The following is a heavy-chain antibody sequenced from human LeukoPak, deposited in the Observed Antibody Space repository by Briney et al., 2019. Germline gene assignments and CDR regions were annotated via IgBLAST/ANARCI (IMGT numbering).Heavy chain of an antibody. CDR3: ARSQSQSGSYRYYFGY. CDR2: IYYIRNT. Sequence: SETLSLTCTVSGASVGSAGYYWSWIRQPPGGGLEWIGYIYYIRNTNYNPSLKSRVTMSLDPSKNQFSLKLNSVTAADTAVYYCARSQSQSGSYRYYFGYWVQGTLVTVSS. D-gene: IGHD3-16*02. CDR1: GASVGSAGYY. J-gene: IGHJ4*02. V-gene: IGHV4-61*08.